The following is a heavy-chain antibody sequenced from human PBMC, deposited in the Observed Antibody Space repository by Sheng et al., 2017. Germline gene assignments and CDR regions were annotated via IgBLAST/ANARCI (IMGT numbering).Heavy chain of an antibody. Sequence: QVQLVQSGAEVKKPGSSVKVSCKASGGTFSSYAISWVRQAPGQGLEWMGGIIPILGIANYAQKFQGRVTITADKSTSTAYMELSSLRSEDTAVYYCARDGLRIAVAGTGFAGWFDPWGQGTLVTVSS. V-gene: IGHV1-69*04. CDR1: GGTFSSYA. CDR2: IIPILGIA. J-gene: IGHJ5*02. D-gene: IGHD6-19*01. CDR3: ARDGLRIAVAGTGFAGWFDP.